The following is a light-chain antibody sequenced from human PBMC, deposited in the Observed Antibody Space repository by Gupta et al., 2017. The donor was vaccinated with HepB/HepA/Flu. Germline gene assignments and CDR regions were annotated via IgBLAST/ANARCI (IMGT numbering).Light chain of an antibody. Sequence: EIVMTQSPAILSVSPGERATLSCRASQSVSSNLAWYQQKHGQAPGLLIYGASTRATSIPARFSGSGSGTEFTLTISSLQSEDFAVYYCQQYNSWPPSLTFGGGTKVEIK. V-gene: IGKV3-15*01. J-gene: IGKJ4*01. CDR2: GAS. CDR1: QSVSSN. CDR3: QQYNSWPPSLT.